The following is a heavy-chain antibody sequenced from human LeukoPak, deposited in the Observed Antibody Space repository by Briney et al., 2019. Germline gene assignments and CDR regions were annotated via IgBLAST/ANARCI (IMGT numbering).Heavy chain of an antibody. J-gene: IGHJ6*02. V-gene: IGHV4-61*01. CDR2: IYYSGST. CDR1: GGSVSSGSYH. Sequence: SETLSLTCTVSGGSVSSGSYHWSWIRQPPGKGLEWIGYIYYSGSTNYNPSLKSRVTISVDTSKNQFSLKLSSVTAADTAVYYCASLVDIVVVPAAMRHYGMDVWGQGTTVTVSS. D-gene: IGHD2-2*01. CDR3: ASLVDIVVVPAAMRHYGMDV.